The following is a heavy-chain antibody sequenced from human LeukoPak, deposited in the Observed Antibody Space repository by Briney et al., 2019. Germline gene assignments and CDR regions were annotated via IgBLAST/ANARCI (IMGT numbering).Heavy chain of an antibody. J-gene: IGHJ4*02. CDR1: GFTFSSYA. CDR3: AKRGDLGSYLDY. V-gene: IGHV3-23*01. D-gene: IGHD1-26*01. CDR2: ISGSGGST. Sequence: HTGGSLRLSCAASGFTFSSYAMSWVRQAPGKGLEWVSAISGSGGSTYYADSVKGRFTISRDNSKNTLYLQMNSLRAEDTAVYYCAKRGDLGSYLDYWGQGTLVTVSS.